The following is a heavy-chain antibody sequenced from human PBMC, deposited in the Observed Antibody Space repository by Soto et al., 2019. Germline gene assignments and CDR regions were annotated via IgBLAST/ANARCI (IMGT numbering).Heavy chain of an antibody. CDR2: IYWDDDK. CDR1: GFSLTTSGVG. CDR3: AHRVLRAVFGLVTTTAIYFDF. V-gene: IGHV2-5*02. J-gene: IGHJ4*02. D-gene: IGHD3-3*01. Sequence: QITLNESGPTLVKPTQTLTLTCTFSGFSLTTSGVGVGWIRQSPGKAPEWLALIYWDDDKRYSPSLKSRRTITKDTSKNQVVLTMVNLDPADTATYYCAHRVLRAVFGLVTTTAIYFDFWGQGTPGAGSS.